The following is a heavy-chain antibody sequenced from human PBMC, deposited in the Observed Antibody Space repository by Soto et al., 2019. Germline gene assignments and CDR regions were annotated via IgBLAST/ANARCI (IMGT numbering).Heavy chain of an antibody. V-gene: IGHV4-59*01. Sequence: SETLSLTCTVSGGSISSYYWSWIRQPPGKGLEWIGYIYYSGSTNYNPSLKSRVTISVDTSKNQFSLKLSSVTAADTAVYYCARTIDYGDYDGLNWFHPWGQGTLVTVSS. D-gene: IGHD4-17*01. CDR3: ARTIDYGDYDGLNWFHP. CDR2: IYYSGST. CDR1: GGSISSYY. J-gene: IGHJ5*02.